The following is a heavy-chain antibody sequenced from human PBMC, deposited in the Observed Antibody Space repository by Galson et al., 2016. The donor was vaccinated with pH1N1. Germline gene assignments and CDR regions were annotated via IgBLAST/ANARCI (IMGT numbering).Heavy chain of an antibody. V-gene: IGHV3-64*02. Sequence: SLRLSCATSGFRFSDYGIHWVRQAPGKGLEYVSAIKSNGETTYYADSVKGRFTISRDNSKNMVYLQMGSLRAEDMAVYYCARVRVSTTAPYFDYWGQGTLVTV. CDR2: IKSNGETT. D-gene: IGHD1-1*01. J-gene: IGHJ4*02. CDR3: ARVRVSTTAPYFDY. CDR1: GFRFSDYG.